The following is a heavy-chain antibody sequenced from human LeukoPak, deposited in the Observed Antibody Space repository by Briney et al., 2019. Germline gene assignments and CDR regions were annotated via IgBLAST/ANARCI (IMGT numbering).Heavy chain of an antibody. Sequence: SETLSLTCTVSGGSISSSSYYWGWIRQPPGKGLEWIGSIYYSGSTYYNPSLKSRVTISVDTSKNQFSLKLSSVTAADTAVYYCARQGDYLIRYFDLWGRGTLVTVSS. CDR2: IYYSGST. D-gene: IGHD4-11*01. CDR1: GGSISSSSYY. V-gene: IGHV4-39*01. CDR3: ARQGDYLIRYFDL. J-gene: IGHJ2*01.